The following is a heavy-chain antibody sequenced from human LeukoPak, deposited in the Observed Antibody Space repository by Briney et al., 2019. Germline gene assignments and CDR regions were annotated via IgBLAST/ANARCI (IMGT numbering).Heavy chain of an antibody. CDR3: ARDSGANDYGDSEGYFDY. CDR1: GFTFSSYG. V-gene: IGHV3-33*01. Sequence: GGSLRLSCAASGFTFSSYGMHWVRQAPGKGLEWVAVIWYDGSNKYYADSVKGRFTISRDNSKNTLYLQMNSLRAEDTAVYYCARDSGANDYGDSEGYFDYWGQGTLVTVSS. CDR2: IWYDGSNK. D-gene: IGHD4-17*01. J-gene: IGHJ4*02.